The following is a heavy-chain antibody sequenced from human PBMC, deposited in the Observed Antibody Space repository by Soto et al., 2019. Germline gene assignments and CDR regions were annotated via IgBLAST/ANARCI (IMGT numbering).Heavy chain of an antibody. V-gene: IGHV1-18*01. Sequence: QVQLVQSGAEVKKPGASVKVSCKASGYTFTSYGIIWVRQAPGQGLEWMGWISAYNGNTNYAQKLQGRVTMTTDTSTSTAYMELRSLRSDDTAVYYCARGSYYDILTGLAYYYGMDVWGQGTTVTVSS. CDR1: GYTFTSYG. CDR2: ISAYNGNT. D-gene: IGHD3-9*01. CDR3: ARGSYYDILTGLAYYYGMDV. J-gene: IGHJ6*02.